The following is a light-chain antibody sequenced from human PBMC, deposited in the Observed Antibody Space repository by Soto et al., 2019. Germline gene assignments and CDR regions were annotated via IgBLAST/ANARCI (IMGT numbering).Light chain of an antibody. CDR3: VSWDDSLSDMV. V-gene: IGLV1-47*01. CDR2: RND. J-gene: IGLJ2*01. CDR1: SSNIGSNY. Sequence: QSVLTQPPSAAGTPGQRVTISCSGSSSNIGSNYVYWYQQLPGTAPKLLIYRNDRRPSPVPDRFSGSKSGTSASLAISGLRYDDEADYYCVSWDDSLSDMVFGGGTKLTVL.